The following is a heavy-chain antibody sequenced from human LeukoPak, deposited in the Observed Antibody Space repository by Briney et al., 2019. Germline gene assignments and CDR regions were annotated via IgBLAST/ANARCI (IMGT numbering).Heavy chain of an antibody. Sequence: GVSLRLSCAASGFTFSSYAMSGVRQAPGKGLEWVSAISGSGGSTYYADSVKGRFTISRDNSKNTLYLQMNSLRAEDTAVYYCAKVGPREPAVYYFDYWGQGTLVTVSS. J-gene: IGHJ4*02. CDR1: GFTFSSYA. V-gene: IGHV3-23*01. D-gene: IGHD2-2*01. CDR3: AKVGPREPAVYYFDY. CDR2: ISGSGGST.